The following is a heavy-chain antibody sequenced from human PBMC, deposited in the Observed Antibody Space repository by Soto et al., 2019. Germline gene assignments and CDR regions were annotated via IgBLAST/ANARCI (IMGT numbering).Heavy chain of an antibody. D-gene: IGHD6-13*01. Sequence: PSQTLSLTCAISGDSVSSNSAAWNWIRQSPSRGLEWLGRTYYRSKWYNDYAVSVKGRITINPDTSKNQFSLQLNSVTPEDTAVYYCARFGEPGIAAAGTKDYGMDVWGQGTTVTVSS. CDR3: ARFGEPGIAAAGTKDYGMDV. J-gene: IGHJ6*02. CDR2: TYYRSKWYN. V-gene: IGHV6-1*01. CDR1: GDSVSSNSAA.